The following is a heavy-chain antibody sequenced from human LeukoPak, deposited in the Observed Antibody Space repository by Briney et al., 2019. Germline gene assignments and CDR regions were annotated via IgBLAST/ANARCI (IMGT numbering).Heavy chain of an antibody. CDR1: GFTFSSYA. V-gene: IGHV3-64D*09. Sequence: GGSLRLSCSASGFTFSSYAMHWVRQAPGKGLEYVSAISSNGGSTYYADSVKGRFTISRDNSKNTLYLQMSSLRAEDTAVYYCVNGEGYRYGPGAFDIWGQGTMVTVSS. CDR2: ISSNGGST. D-gene: IGHD5-18*01. J-gene: IGHJ3*02. CDR3: VNGEGYRYGPGAFDI.